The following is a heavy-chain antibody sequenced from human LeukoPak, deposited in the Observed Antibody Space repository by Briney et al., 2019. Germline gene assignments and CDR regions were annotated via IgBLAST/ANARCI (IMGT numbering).Heavy chain of an antibody. Sequence: SETLSLTCTVSGGSMTSYYWSWIRQPPGKGLEWIGYIYYSGSTNYNPSLKSRVTISVDTSKNQFSLKLSSVTAADTAVYYCARGWAYYYYYMDVWGKGTTVTVSS. CDR3: ARGWAYYYYYMDV. J-gene: IGHJ6*03. CDR2: IYYSGST. CDR1: GGSMTSYY. V-gene: IGHV4-59*01. D-gene: IGHD5-24*01.